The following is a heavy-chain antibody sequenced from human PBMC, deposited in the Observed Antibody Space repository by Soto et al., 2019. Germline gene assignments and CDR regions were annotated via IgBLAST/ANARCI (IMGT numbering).Heavy chain of an antibody. J-gene: IGHJ4*02. D-gene: IGHD2-2*01. CDR3: VRVVSGSANCTTFDY. CDR1: GGSISSGGYS. V-gene: IGHV4-31*11. Sequence: QVQLQESGPGLVKPSQTLSLTCAVSGGSISSGGYSWSWIRQHPGKGLEWLGYIYYSGNTHYNASLKSRVTISMDTSKNQFSLKLSSVTAADTAVYYCVRVVSGSANCTTFDYWGQGTLVTVSS. CDR2: IYYSGNT.